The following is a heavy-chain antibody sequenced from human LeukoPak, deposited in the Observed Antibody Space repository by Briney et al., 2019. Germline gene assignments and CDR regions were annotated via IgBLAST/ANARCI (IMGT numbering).Heavy chain of an antibody. CDR3: AKSDSSGYYPLGY. Sequence: GGSLRLSCAASGFTFSSYAMSWVRQAPGKGLEWVSAISGSGGSTYYADSVKGRFTISIDNSENTLYLQMNSLRAEDTAVYYCAKSDSSGYYPLGYWGQGTLVTVSS. CDR2: ISGSGGST. V-gene: IGHV3-23*01. D-gene: IGHD3-22*01. J-gene: IGHJ4*02. CDR1: GFTFSSYA.